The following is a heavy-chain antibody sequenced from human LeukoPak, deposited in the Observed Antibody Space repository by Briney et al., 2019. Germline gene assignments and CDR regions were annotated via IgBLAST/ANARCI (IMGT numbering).Heavy chain of an antibody. D-gene: IGHD2-21*02. CDR1: GFTFSSYS. CDR2: ISSSSSYI. V-gene: IGHV3-21*01. J-gene: IGHJ4*02. Sequence: GGSLRLSCAASGFTFSSYSMNWVRQAPGKGLEWVSSISSSSSYIYYADSVKGRFTISRDNAKNSLYLQMNSLRAEDTAVYYCARDLRVTFYYFDYWGQGTLVTVSS. CDR3: ARDLRVTFYYFDY.